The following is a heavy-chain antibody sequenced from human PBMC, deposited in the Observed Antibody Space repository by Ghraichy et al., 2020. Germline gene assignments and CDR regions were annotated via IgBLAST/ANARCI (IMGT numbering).Heavy chain of an antibody. J-gene: IGHJ6*04. V-gene: IGHV3-23*01. CDR2: ISGGGDST. D-gene: IGHD3-3*02. CDR1: GFFFNGHA. CDR3: VKDHFP. Sequence: GGSLRLSCGASGFFFNGHAMIWVRQAPGKGPEWVAAISGGGDSTYYADSVKGRFTISRDNSKNTVFLQMNSLRAEDTAIYYCVKDHFPWGKGTTVIVSS.